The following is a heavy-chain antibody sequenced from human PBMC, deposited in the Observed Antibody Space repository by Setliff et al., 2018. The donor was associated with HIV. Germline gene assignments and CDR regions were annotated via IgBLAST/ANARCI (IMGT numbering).Heavy chain of an antibody. V-gene: IGHV3-66*01. Sequence: GESLKISCVASGFTVSSNYMSWVRQAPGKGLEWVSIIYSGGNTYYADSVKGRFTISRDSSKNTLYLQMNSLRAEDTAVYYCARDEYYDSSGRSSYWGQGTLVTVSS. CDR2: IYSGGNT. CDR1: GFTVSSNY. J-gene: IGHJ4*02. D-gene: IGHD3-22*01. CDR3: ARDEYYDSSGRSSY.